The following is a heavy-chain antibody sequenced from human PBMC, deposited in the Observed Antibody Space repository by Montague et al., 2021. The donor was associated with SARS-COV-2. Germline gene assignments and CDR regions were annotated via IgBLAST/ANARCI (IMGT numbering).Heavy chain of an antibody. CDR3: ASSGITLTGLDAFDI. Sequence: CAISGDSVSRKSVAWNWIRQSPSRGRERLGRTYYRSKRDSDYAESVKRRLVITPDTSKNQVSLQLNSVIPEDTAVYFCASSGITLTGLDAFDIWGQGTMVTVST. D-gene: IGHD3-9*01. CDR2: TYYRSKRDS. V-gene: IGHV6-1*01. J-gene: IGHJ3*02. CDR1: GDSVSRKSVA.